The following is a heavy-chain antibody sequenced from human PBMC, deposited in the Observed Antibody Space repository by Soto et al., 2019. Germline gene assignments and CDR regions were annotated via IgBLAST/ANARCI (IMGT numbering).Heavy chain of an antibody. CDR3: ANSPRPNSYDWWCGYFDY. V-gene: IGHV3-23*01. CDR1: GFTFSSYA. J-gene: IGHJ4*02. D-gene: IGHD3-3*01. Sequence: GGSLRLSCAASGFTFSSYAMSWVRQAPGKGLEWVSSISGSGGSTYYADSVKGRFTISRDNSKNTLYLQMNSLRAEDTAVYYCANSPRPNSYDWWCGYFDYWGQGTLVTVSS. CDR2: ISGSGGST.